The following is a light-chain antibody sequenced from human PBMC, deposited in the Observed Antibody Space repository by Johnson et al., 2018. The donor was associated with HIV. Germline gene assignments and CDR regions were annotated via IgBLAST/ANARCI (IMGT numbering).Light chain of an antibody. CDR1: SSNIGDNY. CDR3: GTWDSSLSAGYV. J-gene: IGLJ1*01. CDR2: ENN. V-gene: IGLV1-51*02. Sequence: AAPGQKVTISCSGSSSNIGDNYVSWYQQLPGTAPKVLIYENNERPSGIPDRFSGSRSGTSATLGITGLQTGDEADYYCGTWDSSLSAGYVFGTGTKVTVL.